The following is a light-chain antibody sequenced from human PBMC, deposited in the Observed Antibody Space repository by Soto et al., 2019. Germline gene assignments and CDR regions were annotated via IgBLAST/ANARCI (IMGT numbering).Light chain of an antibody. CDR1: DSIGTN. Sequence: IVLTQFPATLSVSPGERATLSCRAGDSIGTNVAWYQHKPGQSPRLLIYNASTRPPGVAARFSGGGSGTEFTLTISSLQPEDFAVYYCQHYNSWPVYTFGQGTKLDIK. CDR2: NAS. V-gene: IGKV3-15*01. J-gene: IGKJ2*01. CDR3: QHYNSWPVYT.